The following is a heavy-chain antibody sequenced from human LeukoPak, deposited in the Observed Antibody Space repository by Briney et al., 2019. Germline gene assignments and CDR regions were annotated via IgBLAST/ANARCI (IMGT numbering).Heavy chain of an antibody. CDR3: AKDRPPGPVLRSLEEGYNWFDP. CDR1: GFTFSSYG. V-gene: IGHV3-30*02. J-gene: IGHJ5*02. Sequence: SGGSLRLSCAASGFTFSSYGMHWVRQAPGKGLEWVAFIRYDGSNKYYADSVKGRFTISRDNSKNTLYLQMNSLRAEDTAVYYCAKDRPPGPVLRSLEEGYNWFDPWGQGTLVTVSS. CDR2: IRYDGSNK. D-gene: IGHD3-3*01.